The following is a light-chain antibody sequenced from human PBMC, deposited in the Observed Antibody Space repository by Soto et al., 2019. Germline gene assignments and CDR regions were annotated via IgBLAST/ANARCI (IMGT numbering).Light chain of an antibody. J-gene: IGKJ4*01. CDR3: QQYNNWPIT. CDR1: QSVSSN. V-gene: IGKV3-15*01. CDR2: GAS. Sequence: EILMTQSPPTLSVSPWERATVSFRASQSVSSNLAWYQQKPGQAPRLLIYGASTRATGIPARFSGSGSGTEFTLTISSLQSEDFAVYYCQQYNNWPITFGGGTKVDIK.